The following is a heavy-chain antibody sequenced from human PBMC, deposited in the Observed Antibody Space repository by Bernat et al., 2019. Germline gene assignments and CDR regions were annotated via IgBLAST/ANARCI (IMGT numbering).Heavy chain of an antibody. V-gene: IGHV3-48*03. CDR3: ARNDLRESSGWYYFDY. CDR1: GFTFSSYE. Sequence: EVQLVESGGGLVQPGGSLRLSCAASGFTFSSYEMNWVRQAPGKGLEWVSYISSSGSTIYYADSVKGRFTISRDNAKNSLYLQMNSLRAEDTAVYYCARNDLRESSGWYYFDYWGQGTLVTVSS. J-gene: IGHJ4*02. D-gene: IGHD6-19*01. CDR2: ISSSGSTI.